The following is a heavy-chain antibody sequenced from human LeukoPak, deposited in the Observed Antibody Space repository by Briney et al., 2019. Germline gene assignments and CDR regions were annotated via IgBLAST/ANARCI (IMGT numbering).Heavy chain of an antibody. CDR3: ARVTYVDDMLYQYFDY. CDR1: SDSISSGSY. J-gene: IGHJ4*02. CDR2: IFHSGNS. V-gene: IGHV4-38-2*01. Sequence: SEALSLTCAVSSDSISSGSYWGWIRQSPGKVLEWVGSIFHSGNSYYNPSLKSRLTMSVDTSKNQFSLKLTSVTAADTALYYCARVTYVDDMLYQYFDYWGQGILVTVSS. D-gene: IGHD4-17*01.